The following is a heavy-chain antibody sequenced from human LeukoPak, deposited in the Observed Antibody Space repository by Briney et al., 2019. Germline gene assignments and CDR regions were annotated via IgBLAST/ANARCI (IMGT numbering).Heavy chain of an antibody. Sequence: SQTLSLTCTVSGGSISRGGYYWSWIRQHPGKGLEWIGYIYYSGSTYYNPSLKSRVTISVDTSKNQFSLKLSSVTAADTAVYYCARGRYGSSSYRSGPFDYWGQGTLVTVSS. V-gene: IGHV4-31*03. D-gene: IGHD3-10*01. J-gene: IGHJ4*02. CDR1: GGSISRGGYY. CDR2: IYYSGST. CDR3: ARGRYGSSSYRSGPFDY.